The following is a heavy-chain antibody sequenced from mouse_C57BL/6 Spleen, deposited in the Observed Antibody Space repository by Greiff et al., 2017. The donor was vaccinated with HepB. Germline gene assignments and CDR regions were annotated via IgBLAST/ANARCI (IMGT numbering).Heavy chain of an antibody. CDR3: ASGGQLRPFDY. J-gene: IGHJ2*01. CDR2: INPGSGGT. V-gene: IGHV1-54*01. D-gene: IGHD3-2*02. Sequence: QVQLQQSGAELVRPGTSVKVSCKASGYAFTNYLIEWVKQRPGQGLEWIGVINPGSGGTNYNEKFKGKATLTADKSSSTAYMQLSSLTSEDSAVYFCASGGQLRPFDYWGQGTTLTVSS. CDR1: GYAFTNYL.